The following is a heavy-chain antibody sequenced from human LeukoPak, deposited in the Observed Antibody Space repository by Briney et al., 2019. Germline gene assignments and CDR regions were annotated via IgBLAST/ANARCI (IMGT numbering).Heavy chain of an antibody. V-gene: IGHV3-48*03. CDR2: ISSSGSDI. D-gene: IGHD5-12*01. CDR3: ARGPSGYHNT. Sequence: GGSLRLSCAASGFTFSNYEMHWVRQAPGKGLEWVSYISSSGSDIYYADSVKGRFTISRDNAKNSLYLHMNSLRAEDTAVYYCARGPSGYHNTGGQGTLVTVSS. CDR1: GFTFSNYE. J-gene: IGHJ4*02.